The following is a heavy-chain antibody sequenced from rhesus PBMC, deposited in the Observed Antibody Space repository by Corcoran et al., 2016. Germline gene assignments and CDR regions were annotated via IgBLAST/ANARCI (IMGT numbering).Heavy chain of an antibody. Sequence: QATLKESGPATEKPTQTPTLTCTLPCFSFSSDGMSVAWIPQSPGKTLEWLAHVYWDDDKRYSTSLKSRLTISKATSTNQVVLTMTNMDPVDTATYSCVRSLRDDSGWYRFDLWGPGVLVSVSS. V-gene: IGHV2-1*01. CDR3: VRSLRDDSGWYRFDL. D-gene: IGHD2-33*01. J-gene: IGHJ5-1*01. CDR1: CFSFSSDGMS. CDR2: VYWDDDK.